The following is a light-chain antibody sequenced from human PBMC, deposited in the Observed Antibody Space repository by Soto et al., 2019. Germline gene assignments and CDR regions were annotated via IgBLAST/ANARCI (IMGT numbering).Light chain of an antibody. CDR2: GAS. J-gene: IGKJ1*01. CDR1: QSVSSRN. Sequence: EIVLTQSPGTVSLSPGERATLSCRASQSVSSRNLAWYRQKPGQAPSLLIFGASNRATGIPDRFSGSGSGTDFTLTINRLEPEDFAVYYCQQCATSPRTFGQGTKVEIK. CDR3: QQCATSPRT. V-gene: IGKV3-20*01.